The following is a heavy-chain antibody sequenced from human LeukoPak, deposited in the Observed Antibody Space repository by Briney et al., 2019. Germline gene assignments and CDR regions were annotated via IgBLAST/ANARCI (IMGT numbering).Heavy chain of an antibody. CDR1: GYTFTGYY. V-gene: IGHV1-2*02. CDR3: ARPDCSSTSCYFGAFDI. Sequence: ASVKVSCKASGYTFTGYYMHWVRQAPGQGLEWMGWIYPNSGGTNYAQKFQGRVTMTRDTSISTAYMELSRLRSDDTAVYYCARPDCSSTSCYFGAFDIWGQGTMVTVSS. D-gene: IGHD2-2*01. CDR2: IYPNSGGT. J-gene: IGHJ3*02.